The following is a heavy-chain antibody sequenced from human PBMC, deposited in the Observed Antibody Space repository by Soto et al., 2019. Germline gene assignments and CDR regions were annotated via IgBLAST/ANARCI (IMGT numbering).Heavy chain of an antibody. D-gene: IGHD3-16*02. Sequence: PGESLKISCKGSGSSLSTSWIAWARQMPGEGLEWVGVIFFGDSDTRYGPSFQGQVTLSVDKSITTAYLQWNSLKTSDTAIYYCARHYHGFDYWGQGTPVTVSS. CDR2: IFFGDSDT. J-gene: IGHJ4*02. CDR1: GSSLSTSW. V-gene: IGHV5-51*01. CDR3: ARHYHGFDY.